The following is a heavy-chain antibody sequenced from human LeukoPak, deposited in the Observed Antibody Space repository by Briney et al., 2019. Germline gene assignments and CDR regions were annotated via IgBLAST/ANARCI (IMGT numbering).Heavy chain of an antibody. J-gene: IGHJ6*02. CDR2: IYYSGST. D-gene: IGHD6-13*01. V-gene: IGHV4-59*01. Sequence: PSETLSLTCTVSGGSISSYYWSWIRQPPGKGLEWIGYIYYSGSTNYNPSLKSRVTISVDTSKNQFSLKLSSVTAADTAVYYCARDNGVAAAGANYYYYGMDVWGQGTTVTVSS. CDR3: ARDNGVAAAGANYYYYGMDV. CDR1: GGSISSYY.